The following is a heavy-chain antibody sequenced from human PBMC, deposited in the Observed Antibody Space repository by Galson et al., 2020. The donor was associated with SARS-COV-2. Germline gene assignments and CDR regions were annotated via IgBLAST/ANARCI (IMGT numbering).Heavy chain of an antibody. J-gene: IGHJ4*02. V-gene: IGHV3-30*18. CDR1: GFTFSSYG. CDR2: ISYDGSNK. CDR3: AKLNGVAVAGLFDY. D-gene: IGHD6-19*01. Sequence: GGSLRLSCAASGFTFSSYGMHWVRQAPGKGLEWVAVISYDGSNKYYADSVKGRFTISRDNSKNTLYLQMNSLRAEDTAVYYCAKLNGVAVAGLFDYWGQGTLVTVSS.